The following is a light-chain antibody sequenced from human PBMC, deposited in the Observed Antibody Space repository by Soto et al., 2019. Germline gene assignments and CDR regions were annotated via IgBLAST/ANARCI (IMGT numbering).Light chain of an antibody. CDR3: QQYKDWPTT. Sequence: EIMFTQSPGTLSLSPVERANLSCRASQSVSNNYLAWYQQKPGQAPRLLIYGASNRATGIPDRFSGSGSGTDFTLTITSLQSEDFGVYYCQQYKDWPTTFGQGTKVDIK. J-gene: IGKJ1*01. V-gene: IGKV3-20*01. CDR2: GAS. CDR1: QSVSNNY.